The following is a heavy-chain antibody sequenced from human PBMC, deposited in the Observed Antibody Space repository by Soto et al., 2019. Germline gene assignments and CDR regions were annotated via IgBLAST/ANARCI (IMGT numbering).Heavy chain of an antibody. Sequence: SQTLSLTCAISGDSVSSNSAAWNWIRQSPSRGLEWLGRTYYRSKWYNDYAVSVKSRITINPDTSKNQFSLQLNSVTPEDTAVYYCARGWAARLYYSYGMDVWGQGITVTVSS. CDR1: GDSVSSNSAA. V-gene: IGHV6-1*01. CDR3: ARGWAARLYYSYGMDV. J-gene: IGHJ6*02. D-gene: IGHD6-6*01. CDR2: TYYRSKWYN.